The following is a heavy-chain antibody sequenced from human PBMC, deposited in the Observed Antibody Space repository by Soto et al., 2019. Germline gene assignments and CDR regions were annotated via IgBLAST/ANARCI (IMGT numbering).Heavy chain of an antibody. Sequence: VQLQESGPTLWKPWKPLSLPCTVSVDSVGSGSYYGTGIGQPPGKRLVWIGYISDSGSTNYNPSLKSRVSISVDTSSNQFSLQLTSVTAADTAVYHCARGFVNYDFWSGYYNWFDPWGQGTLVTVSS. CDR3: ARGFVNYDFWSGYYNWFDP. CDR2: ISDSGST. V-gene: IGHV4-61*01. J-gene: IGHJ5*02. D-gene: IGHD3-3*01. CDR1: VDSVGSGSYY.